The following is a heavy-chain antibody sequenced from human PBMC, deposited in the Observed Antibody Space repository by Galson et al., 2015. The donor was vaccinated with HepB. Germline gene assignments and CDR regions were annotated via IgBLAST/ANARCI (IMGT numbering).Heavy chain of an antibody. D-gene: IGHD5-18*01. Sequence: SVKVSCKASGGTFSSYAISWVRQAPGQGLEWMGGIIPIFGTANYAQKFQGRVTITADESTSTAYMELSSLRSEDTAVYYCASVDTAMVEQNAFDIWGQGTMVTVSS. CDR1: GGTFSSYA. V-gene: IGHV1-69*13. J-gene: IGHJ3*02. CDR3: ASVDTAMVEQNAFDI. CDR2: IIPIFGTA.